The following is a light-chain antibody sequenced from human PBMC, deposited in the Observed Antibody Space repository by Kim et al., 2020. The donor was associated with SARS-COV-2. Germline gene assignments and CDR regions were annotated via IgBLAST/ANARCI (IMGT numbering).Light chain of an antibody. Sequence: QSVLTQPPSVSGTPGHRVTISCSGSTSNIGRNTVYWYQQLPGTAPKLLVNSNDQRRSGVPDRFSGSKSGTSAPLAISGLQPEDEADYYCASWDDSLNGYVFGTGTTVAVL. CDR2: SND. J-gene: IGLJ1*01. V-gene: IGLV1-44*01. CDR1: TSNIGRNT. CDR3: ASWDDSLNGYV.